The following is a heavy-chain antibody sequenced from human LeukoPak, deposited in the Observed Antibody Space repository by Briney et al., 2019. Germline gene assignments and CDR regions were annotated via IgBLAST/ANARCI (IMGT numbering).Heavy chain of an antibody. Sequence: GGSLRLSCAASGFTFSDYYMSWIRQAPGKGLEWLSYFSSSGTIYYADSVKGRFTISRDNSRNTMYLQMNSLRAVDTAVYYCAKDRRRDDVLTGSFSGWGQGTLVTVSS. V-gene: IGHV3-69-1*01. CDR1: GFTFSDYY. J-gene: IGHJ4*02. D-gene: IGHD3-9*01. CDR3: AKDRRRDDVLTGSFSG. CDR2: FSSSGTI.